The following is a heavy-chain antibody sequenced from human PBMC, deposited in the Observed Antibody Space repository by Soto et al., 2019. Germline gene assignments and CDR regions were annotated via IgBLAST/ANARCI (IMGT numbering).Heavy chain of an antibody. CDR1: GGSFSGYY. D-gene: IGHD2-2*01. J-gene: IGHJ6*03. CDR3: ARLQYQLLSYYMDG. CDR2: INHSGST. V-gene: IGHV4-34*01. Sequence: QVQLQQWGAGLLKPSETLSLTCAVYGGSFSGYYWSWIRQPPGKGLEWIGEINHSGSTNYNPSLKSRVTISVDTSKNQFSLKLSSVTAADTAVYYCARLQYQLLSYYMDGWGKGTTVTVSS.